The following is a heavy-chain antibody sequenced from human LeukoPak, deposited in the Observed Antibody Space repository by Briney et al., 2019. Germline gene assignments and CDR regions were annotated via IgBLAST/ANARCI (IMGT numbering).Heavy chain of an antibody. CDR2: ITGSGGST. CDR3: AKKTSYCAGDCYPYYFDH. D-gene: IGHD2-21*02. CDR1: GFAFSSYT. Sequence: TGGSLRLSCATSGFAFSSYTMGWVRQAPGKGLEWVSAITGSGGSTYYADSVEGRFTIFRDNSKNTLYLQMNSLRADDTAVYYCAKKTSYCAGDCYPYYFDHWGQGTLVTVSS. J-gene: IGHJ4*02. V-gene: IGHV3-23*01.